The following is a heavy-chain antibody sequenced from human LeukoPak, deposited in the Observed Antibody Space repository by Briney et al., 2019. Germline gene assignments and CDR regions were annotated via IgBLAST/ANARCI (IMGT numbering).Heavy chain of an antibody. CDR1: GFTFSNCE. V-gene: IGHV3-48*03. Sequence: GGSLRLSCAASGFTFSNCEMNWVRQAPGKGLEWVSYISGSGSTIYYADSVKGRFTFSRDNAKNSLYLQMNSLRVEDTAVYYCARQDAYSYGFRAIDYWGQGTLVTVSS. CDR3: ARQDAYSYGFRAIDY. CDR2: ISGSGSTI. D-gene: IGHD5-18*01. J-gene: IGHJ4*02.